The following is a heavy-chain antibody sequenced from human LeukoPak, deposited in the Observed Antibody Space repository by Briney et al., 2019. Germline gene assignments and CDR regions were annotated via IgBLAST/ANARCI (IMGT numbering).Heavy chain of an antibody. Sequence: GGSLRLSCAASGFTFSSYAMSWVRQAPGKGLEWVSAISGSGGSTYYADSVKGRFTVSRDNSKNTLYLQMNSLRAEDTAVYYCAKDLDYYDSSGYLFYWGQGTLVTVSS. CDR1: GFTFSSYA. V-gene: IGHV3-23*01. CDR3: AKDLDYYDSSGYLFY. J-gene: IGHJ4*02. CDR2: ISGSGGST. D-gene: IGHD3-22*01.